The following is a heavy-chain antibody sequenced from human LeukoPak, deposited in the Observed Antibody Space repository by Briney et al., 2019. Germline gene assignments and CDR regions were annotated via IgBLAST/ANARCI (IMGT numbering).Heavy chain of an antibody. D-gene: IGHD3-16*02. Sequence: GGSLRLSCAASGFTVSSNHINWVRQAPGKGLEWVAIVYSNGSAYHADSVKDRFTISTDNSKNTVYLQMNSLRAADTAVYYCAREDPIVYWGQGTLVTVSS. V-gene: IGHV3-66*03. J-gene: IGHJ4*02. CDR3: AREDPIVY. CDR2: VYSNGSA. CDR1: GFTVSSNH.